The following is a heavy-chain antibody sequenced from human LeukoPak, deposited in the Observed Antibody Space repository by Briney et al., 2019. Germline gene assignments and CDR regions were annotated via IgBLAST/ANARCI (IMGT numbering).Heavy chain of an antibody. J-gene: IGHJ4*02. CDR3: ARGRSVVPAALGKDSWRGPFDY. CDR2: INHSGST. V-gene: IGHV4-34*01. D-gene: IGHD2-2*01. CDR1: GGSFSGYY. Sequence: SETLSLTCAVYGGSFSGYYWSWIRQPPGKGLEWIGEINHSGSTNYNPSLQSRVTISVDTSKNQFSLKLSSVTAADTAVYYCARGRSVVPAALGKDSWRGPFDYWGQGTLVTVSS.